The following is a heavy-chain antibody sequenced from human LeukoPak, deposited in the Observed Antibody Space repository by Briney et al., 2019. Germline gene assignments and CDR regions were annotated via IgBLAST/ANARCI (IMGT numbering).Heavy chain of an antibody. V-gene: IGHV4-34*01. CDR2: INHSGST. CDR1: GGSFSGYY. D-gene: IGHD2/OR15-2a*01. Sequence: SETLSLTCAVYGGSFSGYYWSWIRQPPGKGLEWIGEINHSGSTNYNPSLKSRVTISVDTSKNQFSLKLSSVTAADTAVYYCAGGYLYAFDIWGQGTMVTVSS. J-gene: IGHJ3*02. CDR3: AGGYLYAFDI.